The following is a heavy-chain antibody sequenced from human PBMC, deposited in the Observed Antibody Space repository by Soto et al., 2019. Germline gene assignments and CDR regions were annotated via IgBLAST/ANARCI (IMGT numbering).Heavy chain of an antibody. CDR2: IKDGGRT. J-gene: IGHJ4*02. CDR3: ARDQEGVVATH. CDR1: GGSLSGYY. V-gene: IGHV4-34*01. Sequence: QVQLQQWGAGLLKPSETLSLNCAVNGGSLSGYYWSWIRQPPGKGLEWIGEIKDGGRTNYSPSLKRRATISSDTPNNQFSLRLYSVTAADTCVYYCARDQEGVVATHWDQGTLVTVSS. D-gene: IGHD5-12*01.